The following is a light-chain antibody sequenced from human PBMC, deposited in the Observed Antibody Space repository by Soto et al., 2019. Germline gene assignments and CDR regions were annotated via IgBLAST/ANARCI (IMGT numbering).Light chain of an antibody. V-gene: IGKV2-30*02. CDR2: KVS. CDR3: MQGTHWPIT. J-gene: IGKJ5*01. Sequence: LSLPVTLGQPASISCRSNQILVHSDGIAYFSWFQQRPGRSPRRXIYKVSNRDSGVPARFSGSGSGTDLAMKISRVEAEDVGVYYCMQGTHWPITFGQGTRLEIK. CDR1: QILVHSDGIAY.